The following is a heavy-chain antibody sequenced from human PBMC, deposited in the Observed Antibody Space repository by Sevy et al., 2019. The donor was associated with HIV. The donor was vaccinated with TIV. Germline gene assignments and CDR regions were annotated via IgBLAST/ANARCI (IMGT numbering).Heavy chain of an antibody. CDR3: AREISRNYFGSLDF. CDR1: GYPISRGYY. Sequence: SETLSLTCTVSGYPISRGYYWGWIRQPPGKGLEWIGSIYHSGDTYYNPSLKSRVTISVDTSKNQFSLKLSSVTAADTAIYYCAREISRNYFGSLDFGGQGTLVTVSS. D-gene: IGHD1-7*01. V-gene: IGHV4-38-2*02. CDR2: IYHSGDT. J-gene: IGHJ4*02.